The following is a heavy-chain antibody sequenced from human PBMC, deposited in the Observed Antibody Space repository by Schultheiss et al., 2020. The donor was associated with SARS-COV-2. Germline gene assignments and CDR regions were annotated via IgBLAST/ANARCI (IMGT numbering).Heavy chain of an antibody. CDR2: INHGGGT. CDR1: GGSFSGYY. Sequence: SETLSLTCAVYGGSFSGYYWNWIRQPPGKGLECIGEINHGGGTNYNPSLKSRVTISVDTSRNQFSLKLNSVTAADTAVYYCARGPSEYYDGSGYYYVFDYWGQGTLVTVSS. D-gene: IGHD3-22*01. J-gene: IGHJ4*02. V-gene: IGHV4-34*01. CDR3: ARGPSEYYDGSGYYYVFDY.